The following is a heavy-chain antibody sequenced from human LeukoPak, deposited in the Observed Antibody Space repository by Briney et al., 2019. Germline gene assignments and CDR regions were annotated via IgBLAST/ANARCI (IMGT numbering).Heavy chain of an antibody. V-gene: IGHV3-66*01. CDR1: ELSVGSNY. CDR2: IYSGGST. J-gene: IGHJ4*02. D-gene: IGHD6-13*01. Sequence: GGSLRLSCAASELSVGSNYMTWVRQAPGKGLEWVSLIYSGGSTYYADSVKGRFTISRDNSKNTLYLQMNSLRAEDTTVYYCARGGPAAGRFDYWGQGTLVTVSS. CDR3: ARGGPAAGRFDY.